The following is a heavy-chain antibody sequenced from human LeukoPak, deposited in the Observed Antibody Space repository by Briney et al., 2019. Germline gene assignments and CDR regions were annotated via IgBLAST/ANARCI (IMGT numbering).Heavy chain of an antibody. V-gene: IGHV3-23*01. D-gene: IGHD5-18*01. CDR2: ISGSGGST. CDR1: GFTFSSYA. CDR3: AKDAAGYSYGQSDY. J-gene: IGHJ4*02. Sequence: PGGSLRLSYAASGFTFSSYAMSWVRQAPGKGLEWVSAISGSGGSTYYAVSVKGRFTISRDNSKNTLYMQMNSLRAEDTALYYCAKDAAGYSYGQSDYWGQGTLVTVSS.